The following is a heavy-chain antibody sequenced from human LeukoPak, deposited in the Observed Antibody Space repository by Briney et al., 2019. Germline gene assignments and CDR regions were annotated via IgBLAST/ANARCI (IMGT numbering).Heavy chain of an antibody. Sequence: SETLSLTCTVSGDSISSGTYYWSWLRQPAGKGLEWIGRNNFSGNIDYTPSLKRRVTISIDTSRKQFSLKVTSVTAADTGVYYCARAGGRDSSHGFQDYWGQGTLVTVSS. V-gene: IGHV4-61*02. D-gene: IGHD3-16*01. J-gene: IGHJ4*02. CDR1: GDSISSGTYY. CDR2: NNFSGNI. CDR3: ARAGGRDSSHGFQDY.